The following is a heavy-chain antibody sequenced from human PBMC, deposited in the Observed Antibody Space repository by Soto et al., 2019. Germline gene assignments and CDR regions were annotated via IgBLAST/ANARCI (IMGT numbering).Heavy chain of an antibody. J-gene: IGHJ4*02. Sequence: GGSLRLSCAASGFTFSSYSMNWVRQAPGKGLEWVSSISSSSSYIYYADSVKGRFTISRDNSKNTLYLQMNSLRAEDTAVYYCARDRVLRFLEWLHTTPLDFDYWGQGTLVTVSS. V-gene: IGHV3-21*01. D-gene: IGHD3-3*01. CDR1: GFTFSSYS. CDR2: ISSSSSYI. CDR3: ARDRVLRFLEWLHTTPLDFDY.